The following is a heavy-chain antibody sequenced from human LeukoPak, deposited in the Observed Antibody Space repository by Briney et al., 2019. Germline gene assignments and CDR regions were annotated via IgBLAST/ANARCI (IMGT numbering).Heavy chain of an antibody. Sequence: PSETLSLTCAVYGGSFSGYYWSWIRQPPGKGLEWIGEINHSGSTNYNPSLKSRVTISVDTSKNQFSLKLSSVTAADTAVYYCAATLLAYSSGWPYYYYYGMDVWGQGTTVTVSS. V-gene: IGHV4-34*01. CDR3: AATLLAYSSGWPYYYYYGMDV. J-gene: IGHJ6*02. CDR1: GGSFSGYY. CDR2: INHSGST. D-gene: IGHD6-19*01.